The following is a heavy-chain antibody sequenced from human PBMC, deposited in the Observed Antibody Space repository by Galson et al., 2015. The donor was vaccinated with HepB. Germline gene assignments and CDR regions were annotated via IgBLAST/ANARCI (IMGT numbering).Heavy chain of an antibody. CDR2: INTETANP. CDR1: GYIFTEYG. CDR3: ARRDGNNWFDP. D-gene: IGHD5-24*01. J-gene: IGHJ5*02. Sequence: SVKVSCKASGYIFTEYGLNWVRQAPGQGLEWMGWINTETANPTYAQGFTGRFVFSLDASVNTAYLQISSLKADDTAVYYCARRDGNNWFDPWGQGTLVTVSS. V-gene: IGHV7-4-1*02.